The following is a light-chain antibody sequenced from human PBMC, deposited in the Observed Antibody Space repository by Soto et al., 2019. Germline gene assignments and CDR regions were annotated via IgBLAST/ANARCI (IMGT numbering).Light chain of an antibody. Sequence: DIQMTQSPSTLSASVGDRLTITCRASQSISSWLAWYQQKPGKAPKLLIYDASSLESGVPSRFSGSGSGTEFTLTISSLQPDDFATYYCQQYNSYWGTFGQGTKVDIK. CDR3: QQYNSYWGT. J-gene: IGKJ1*01. CDR2: DAS. CDR1: QSISSW. V-gene: IGKV1-5*01.